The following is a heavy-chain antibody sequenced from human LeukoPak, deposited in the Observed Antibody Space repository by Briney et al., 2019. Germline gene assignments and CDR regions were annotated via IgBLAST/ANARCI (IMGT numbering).Heavy chain of an antibody. CDR1: GYIFTSYS. D-gene: IGHD6-13*01. CDR3: AREEGAPIAAANI. Sequence: ASVKVSCKASGYIFTSYSIGWVRQAPGQGLEWMGWISAYNGDTNYVQKFQGRVTMTTDTSTSTAYMELKSLRSDDTAVYYCAREEGAPIAAANIWGLGTKVTVSS. CDR2: ISAYNGDT. J-gene: IGHJ3*02. V-gene: IGHV1-18*01.